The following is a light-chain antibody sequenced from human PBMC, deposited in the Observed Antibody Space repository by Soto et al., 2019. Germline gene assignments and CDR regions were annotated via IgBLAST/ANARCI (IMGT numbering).Light chain of an antibody. V-gene: IGLV1-44*01. CDR2: SNN. CDR1: SSNIGSNT. Sequence: QSVMTQPPSAYGAPGHSVTISCSGSSSNIGSNTVNWYQQLPGTAPKLLIYSNNQRPSGVPDRFSGSKSGTSASLAISGLQSEDEADYYCAAWDDSLNVLYVFRTGTKVPVL. J-gene: IGLJ1*01. CDR3: AAWDDSLNVLYV.